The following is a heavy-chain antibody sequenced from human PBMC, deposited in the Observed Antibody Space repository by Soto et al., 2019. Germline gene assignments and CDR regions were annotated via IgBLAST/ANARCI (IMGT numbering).Heavy chain of an antibody. Sequence: SVKVSCKASGGTFSSYAISWVRQAPGQGLEWMGGIIPIFGTANYAQKFQGRVTITADESASTAYMELSSLRSEDTAVYYYARDVSEYSSSSGSGDYWGQGTLVTVSS. D-gene: IGHD6-6*01. J-gene: IGHJ4*02. CDR3: ARDVSEYSSSSGSGDY. CDR2: IIPIFGTA. V-gene: IGHV1-69*13. CDR1: GGTFSSYA.